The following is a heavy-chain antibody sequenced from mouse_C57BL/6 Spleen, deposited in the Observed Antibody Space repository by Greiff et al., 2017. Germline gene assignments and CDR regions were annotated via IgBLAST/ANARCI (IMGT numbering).Heavy chain of an antibody. CDR3: ASITYSEHWEY. Sequence: VQLHQSGAELVKPEASVKLSCKASGYTFTSYWMHWGKQRPAPGREWIGMIHHNSGSTNYNEKCKSKATLTVDRSSSTAYMRLRSLTAEDSAVYDCASITYSEHWEYWGQGTTLTVSS. J-gene: IGHJ2*01. D-gene: IGHD2-12*01. CDR1: GYTFTSYW. CDR2: IHHNSGST. V-gene: IGHV1-64*01.